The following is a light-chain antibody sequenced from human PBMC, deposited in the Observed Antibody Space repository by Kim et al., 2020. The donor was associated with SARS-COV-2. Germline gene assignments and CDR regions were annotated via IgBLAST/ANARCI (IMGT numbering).Light chain of an antibody. CDR2: EDN. Sequence: SYELTQPPSVSVSPGQTTTIPCSGDKLGEKFACWYQQKPGQSPVLVIYEDNKRPSGIPERFSGSTSGNTATLTISGPQAMDEADYYCQAWDNSAAGVFGG. V-gene: IGLV3-1*01. CDR3: QAWDNSAAGV. CDR1: KLGEKF. J-gene: IGLJ2*01.